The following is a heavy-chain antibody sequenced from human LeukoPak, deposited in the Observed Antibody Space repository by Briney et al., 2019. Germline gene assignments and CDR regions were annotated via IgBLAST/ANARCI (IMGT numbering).Heavy chain of an antibody. J-gene: IGHJ4*02. Sequence: SETLSLTCGVSGGSITSTNYWTWVRQPPGKGLEWIGEVNLQGSTNYNPSLMGRVAISVDMSENHISLQLTSVTAADTAVYYCARSPTVTILFDYWGQGTLVTVSS. CDR2: VNLQGST. V-gene: IGHV4-4*02. D-gene: IGHD4-17*01. CDR3: ARSPTVTILFDY. CDR1: GGSITSTNY.